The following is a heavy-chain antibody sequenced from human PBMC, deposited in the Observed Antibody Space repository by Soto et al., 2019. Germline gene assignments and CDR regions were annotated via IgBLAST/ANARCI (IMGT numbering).Heavy chain of an antibody. V-gene: IGHV1-2*04. CDR2: INPNSGGT. Sequence: QVQLVQSGAEVKKPGASVKVSCKASGYTFTGYYMHWVRQAPGQGLEWMGWINPNSGGTNYAQKFQGWVAMTRDTSVSNAYMELSRLRSDDTAVYYCARGTPSGYYGSGSTSTWFDPWGQGTLVTVSS. J-gene: IGHJ5*02. CDR1: GYTFTGYY. D-gene: IGHD3-10*01. CDR3: ARGTPSGYYGSGSTSTWFDP.